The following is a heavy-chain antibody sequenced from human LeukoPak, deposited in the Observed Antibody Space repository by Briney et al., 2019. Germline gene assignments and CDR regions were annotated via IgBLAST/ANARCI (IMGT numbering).Heavy chain of an antibody. CDR1: GGSFSGYY. V-gene: IGHV4-34*01. CDR3: AKDEDRYSSSWHPYFDY. Sequence: PSETLSLTCAVYGGSFSGYYWSWIRQPPGKGLEWTGEINHSGSTNYNPSLKSRVTISVDTSKNQFSLKLSSVTAADTAVYYCAKDEDRYSSSWHPYFDYWGQGTLVTVSS. J-gene: IGHJ4*02. CDR2: INHSGST. D-gene: IGHD6-13*01.